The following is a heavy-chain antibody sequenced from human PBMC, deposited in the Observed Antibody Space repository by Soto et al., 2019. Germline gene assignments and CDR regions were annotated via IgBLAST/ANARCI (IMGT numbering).Heavy chain of an antibody. D-gene: IGHD3-10*01. Sequence: GGSLRLSCAASGFTFSSYSMNWVRQAPGKGLEWVSYISSSSSTIYYADSVKGRFTISRDNAKNSLYLQMNSLRAEDTAVYYCARGGTRVRGVIDSVVDYWGQGTLVTVSS. CDR2: ISSSSSTI. V-gene: IGHV3-48*01. CDR1: GFTFSSYS. CDR3: ARGGTRVRGVIDSVVDY. J-gene: IGHJ4*02.